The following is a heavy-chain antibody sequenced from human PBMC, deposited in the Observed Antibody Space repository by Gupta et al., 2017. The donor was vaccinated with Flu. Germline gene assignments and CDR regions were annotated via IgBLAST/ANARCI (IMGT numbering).Heavy chain of an antibody. CDR2: IDWDDDK. D-gene: IGHD2-15*01. J-gene: IGHJ4*02. CDR3: ARSYCSGGSCYPPTSRYFDY. CDR1: GFSLSTSGMC. V-gene: IGHV2-70*01. Sequence: QVTLRESGPALVKPTQTLTLTCTFSGFSLSTSGMCVSWIRQPPGKALEWLALIDWDDDKYYSTSLKTRLTISKDTSKNQVVLTMTNMDPVDTATYYCARSYCSGGSCYPPTSRYFDYWGQGTLVTVSS.